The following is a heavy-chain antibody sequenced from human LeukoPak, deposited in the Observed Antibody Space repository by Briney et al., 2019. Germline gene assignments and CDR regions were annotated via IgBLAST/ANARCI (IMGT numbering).Heavy chain of an antibody. V-gene: IGHV4-34*01. CDR1: GGSFSGYY. D-gene: IGHD4-17*01. CDR3: ARRHDYGDYLNWFDP. J-gene: IGHJ5*02. Sequence: SETLSLTCAVYGGSFSGYYWSWIRQPPGKGLEWIGEINHSGSTNYDPSLKSRVTISVETSKNQFSLKLSSVNAADTAVYYCARRHDYGDYLNWFDPWGQGTLVTVSS. CDR2: INHSGST.